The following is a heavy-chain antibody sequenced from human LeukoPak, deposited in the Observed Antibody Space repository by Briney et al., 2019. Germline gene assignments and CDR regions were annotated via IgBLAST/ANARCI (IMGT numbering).Heavy chain of an antibody. CDR2: IYYSGST. CDR1: GGSISSYY. J-gene: IGHJ4*02. V-gene: IGHV4-59*01. CDR3: ARTSEGLQRGFFDY. Sequence: PSETLSLTCTVSGGSISSYYWSWIRQPPGKGLEWIGYIYYSGSTNYNPSLKSRVTISVDTSKNQFSLKMSSVTAADTAVYYCARTSEGLQRGFFDYWGQGTLVTVSS. D-gene: IGHD4-11*01.